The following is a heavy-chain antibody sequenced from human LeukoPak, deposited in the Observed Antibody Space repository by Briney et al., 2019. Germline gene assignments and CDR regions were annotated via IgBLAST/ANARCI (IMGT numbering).Heavy chain of an antibody. CDR3: AKDPFMTAGHYFDY. CDR1: GFTFSSYA. Sequence: GGSLRLSCAGSGFTFSSYAMNWVRQAPGKGLELISSFDASSGSTYYADSVKGRFTISRDNSKNTLYLEMNSLRVDDTAVYYCAKDPFMTAGHYFDYWGQGTLVTVSS. V-gene: IGHV3-23*01. J-gene: IGHJ4*02. CDR2: FDASSGST.